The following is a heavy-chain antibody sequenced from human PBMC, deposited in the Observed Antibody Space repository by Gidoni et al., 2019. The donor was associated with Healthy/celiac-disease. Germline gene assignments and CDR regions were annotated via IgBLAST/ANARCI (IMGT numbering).Heavy chain of an antibody. Sequence: EVQLLESGGGLVQTGGSMRLSCAASGFTFSSYAMSWVRQAPGKGLEWVSAISGSGGSTYYADSVKGRFTISRDNSKNPLYLQMNSLRAEDTAVYYCAKDWRFWSGYDYWGQGTLVTVSS. V-gene: IGHV3-23*01. CDR1: GFTFSSYA. CDR2: ISGSGGST. CDR3: AKDWRFWSGYDY. D-gene: IGHD3-3*01. J-gene: IGHJ4*02.